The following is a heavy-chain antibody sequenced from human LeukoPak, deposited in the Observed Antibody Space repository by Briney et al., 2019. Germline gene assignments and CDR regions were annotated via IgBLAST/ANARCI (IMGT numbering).Heavy chain of an antibody. CDR2: INHDGIHT. CDR1: GFTFSNNW. D-gene: IGHD2/OR15-2a*01. J-gene: IGHJ4*02. Sequence: PGGSLRLSCVASGFTFSNNWMAWVRQVPGKGPELVAHINHDGIHTGYADSVKGRFTISRDNSKNSLYLQLNSLRAEDTAMYYCAKYLSRAFDYWGQGSLITVSS. CDR3: AKYLSRAFDY. V-gene: IGHV3-7*01.